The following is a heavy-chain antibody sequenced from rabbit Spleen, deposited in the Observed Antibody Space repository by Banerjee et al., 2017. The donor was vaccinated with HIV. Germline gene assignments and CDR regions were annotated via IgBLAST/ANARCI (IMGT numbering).Heavy chain of an antibody. J-gene: IGHJ6*01. D-gene: IGHD8-1*01. CDR3: ARDAGSSFSTYGMDL. CDR1: GLDFSSSYW. CDR2: IYADSSGST. V-gene: IGHV1S45*01. Sequence: EESGGDLVQPEGSLTLTCKASGLDFSSSYWICWVRQAPGKGLEWIACIYADSSGSTYYASWARGRFTCSKTSSTTVTLQMTSLTAADTATYFCARDAGSSFSTYGMDLWGPGTLVTVS.